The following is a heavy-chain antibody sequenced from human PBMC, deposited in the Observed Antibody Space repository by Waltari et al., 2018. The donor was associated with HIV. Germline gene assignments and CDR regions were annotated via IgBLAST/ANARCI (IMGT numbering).Heavy chain of an antibody. Sequence: EVQLLESGGGLLQPGQSLRISCPVSGFSFVTYAMTWVRQAPGKGLEWVSAISGTGDHTFYADSVKGRFTISRDNSKRTLYLQMNSLRAEDTALYYCARHSSSHPYYYAMDVWGQGTTVTVSS. CDR2: ISGTGDHT. CDR1: GFSFVTYA. CDR3: ARHSSSHPYYYAMDV. V-gene: IGHV3-23*01. D-gene: IGHD6-13*01. J-gene: IGHJ6*02.